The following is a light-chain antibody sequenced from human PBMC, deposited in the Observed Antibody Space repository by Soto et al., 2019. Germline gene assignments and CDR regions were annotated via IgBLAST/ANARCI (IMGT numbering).Light chain of an antibody. CDR1: QSVSNY. J-gene: IGKJ1*01. CDR2: AAS. Sequence: EVVLTQSPATLSLSPGERVTLSCRASQSVSNYLAWYQQKPGQAPRLLVSAASNRATGIPARFSGSGSGTDFTLTISSLEPEDFAVYYCQQRSNWWTFGQGTKVDI. CDR3: QQRSNWWT. V-gene: IGKV3-11*01.